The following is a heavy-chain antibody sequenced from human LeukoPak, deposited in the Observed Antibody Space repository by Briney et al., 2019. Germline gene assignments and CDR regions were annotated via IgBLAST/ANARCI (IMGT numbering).Heavy chain of an antibody. CDR3: AKVEAAAGTTGNY. D-gene: IGHD6-13*01. CDR2: IRYDGSNK. J-gene: IGHJ4*02. Sequence: GGSLRLSCAASGFTFSSYGMHWVRQAPGKGLEWVAFIRYDGSNKYYADSVKGRFTIFRDNSKNTLYLQMNSLRAEDTAVYYCAKVEAAAGTTGNYWGQGTLVTVSS. V-gene: IGHV3-30*02. CDR1: GFTFSSYG.